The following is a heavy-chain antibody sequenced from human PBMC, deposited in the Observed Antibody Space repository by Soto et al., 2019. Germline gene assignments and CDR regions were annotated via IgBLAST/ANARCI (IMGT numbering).Heavy chain of an antibody. V-gene: IGHV3-23*05. D-gene: IGHD5-18*01. Sequence: EVQLLESGGGLVQPGGSLRLSCAASGFTFSPYAMSWVRQAPGKGLEWVSTIDNSGGITYYADSVKGRFTISRDNSKNTLYLKMNSLRAEDRAVYYCAKGGYNYGFLFDCWGQGTLVTVSS. CDR3: AKGGYNYGFLFDC. CDR2: IDNSGGIT. CDR1: GFTFSPYA. J-gene: IGHJ4*02.